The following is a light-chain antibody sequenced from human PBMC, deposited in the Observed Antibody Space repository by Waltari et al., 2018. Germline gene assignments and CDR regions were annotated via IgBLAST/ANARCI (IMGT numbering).Light chain of an antibody. CDR1: QSISSN. V-gene: IGKV3-15*01. Sequence: EIVMTQSPVILSVSPGERATLSCRASQSISSNLVWYQQKLGQAPRLLIYGASTRATGIPARFSGSGSGTEFTLTISSLQSEDFAVYYCQQYNNWPVYTFGQGTKLEIK. CDR3: QQYNNWPVYT. J-gene: IGKJ2*01. CDR2: GAS.